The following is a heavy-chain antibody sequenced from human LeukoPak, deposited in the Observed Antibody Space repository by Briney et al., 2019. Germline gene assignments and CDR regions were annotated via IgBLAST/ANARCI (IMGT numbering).Heavy chain of an antibody. CDR3: ARGDASESYYRPFDD. CDR1: GFTFIKYW. V-gene: IGHV3-7*01. Sequence: TGGSLRLSCAASGFTFIKYWMTWVRQAPGKGLEWVASIKQDGGETHYVDSVKGRFTISRDNAKNSLYLQMNSLRDEDTAVYYCARGDASESYYRPFDDWGQRNLLTVSS. CDR2: IKQDGGET. J-gene: IGHJ4*02. D-gene: IGHD3-10*01.